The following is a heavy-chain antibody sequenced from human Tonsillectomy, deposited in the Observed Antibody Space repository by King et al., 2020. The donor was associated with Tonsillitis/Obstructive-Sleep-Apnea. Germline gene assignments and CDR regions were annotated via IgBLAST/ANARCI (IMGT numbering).Heavy chain of an antibody. CDR2: INHSGST. J-gene: IGHJ3*02. D-gene: IGHD1-14*01. CDR1: GGSFSGYY. CDR3: VGRLTAFDI. Sequence: VQLQQWGAGLLKPSETLSLTCAVYGGSFSGYYWNRIRQPPGKGLEWIGEINHSGSTNYNPSLKSRVTISVDTSKNQFSLKLSSVTAADTAVYYCVGRLTAFDICGQGTMVTVSS. V-gene: IGHV4-34*01.